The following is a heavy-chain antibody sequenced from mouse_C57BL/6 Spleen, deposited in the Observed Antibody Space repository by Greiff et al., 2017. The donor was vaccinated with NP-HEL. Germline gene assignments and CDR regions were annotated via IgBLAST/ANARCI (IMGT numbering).Heavy chain of an antibody. CDR2: ISGGGGNT. V-gene: IGHV5-9*01. J-gene: IGHJ2*01. D-gene: IGHD1-1*01. CDR3: ARHEGYYYYGSSLYYFDY. CDR1: GFTFSSYT. Sequence: EVKLVESGGGLVKPGGSLKLSCAASGFTFSSYTMSWVRQTPEKRLEWVATISGGGGNTYYPDSVKGRFTISRDNAKNTLYLQMSSLRSEDTALYYCARHEGYYYYGSSLYYFDYWGQGTTLTVSS.